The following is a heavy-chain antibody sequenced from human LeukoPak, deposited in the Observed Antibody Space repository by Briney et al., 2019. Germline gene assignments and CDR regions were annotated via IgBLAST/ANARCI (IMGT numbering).Heavy chain of an antibody. CDR1: GFTFSSYG. V-gene: IGHV3-7*01. CDR2: IQGDGSGK. D-gene: IGHD1/OR15-1a*01. Sequence: GGSLRLSCAASGFTFSSYGMHWVRQAPGKGLEWVATIQGDGSGKFYVDSVKGRFAISRDDAKSSLFLQMDSLRSEDTAVYYCTKNTHDYWGQGTLVTVSS. J-gene: IGHJ4*02. CDR3: TKNTHDY.